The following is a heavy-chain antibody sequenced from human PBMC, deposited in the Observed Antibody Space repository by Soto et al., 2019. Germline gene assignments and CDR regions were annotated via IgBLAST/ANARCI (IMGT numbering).Heavy chain of an antibody. D-gene: IGHD6-19*01. CDR1: GFTFRSYA. CDR3: ARDLALAGNY. CDR2: ISSTSTYT. J-gene: IGHJ4*02. Sequence: GGSLRLSCAASGFTFRSYAMNWVCQTQEKGLEWVSSISSTSTYTHYADSVKGRFTMSRDNANNSLFLQMNSLRAEDTAIYYCARDLALAGNYWGQGALVTVSS. V-gene: IGHV3-21*01.